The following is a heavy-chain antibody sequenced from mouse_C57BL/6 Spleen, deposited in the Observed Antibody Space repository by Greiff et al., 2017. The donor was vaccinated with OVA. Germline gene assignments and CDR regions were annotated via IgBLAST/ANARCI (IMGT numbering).Heavy chain of an antibody. V-gene: IGHV1-15*01. J-gene: IGHJ3*01. CDR3: TPTVGAY. CDR1: GYTFTDYE. Sequence: QVHVKQSGAELVRPGASVTLSCKASGYTFTDYEMHWVKQTPVHGLEWIGAIDPETGGTAYNQKFKGKAILTADKSSSTAYMELRSLTSEDSAVYYCTPTVGAYWGQGTLVTVSA. CDR2: IDPETGGT. D-gene: IGHD1-1*01.